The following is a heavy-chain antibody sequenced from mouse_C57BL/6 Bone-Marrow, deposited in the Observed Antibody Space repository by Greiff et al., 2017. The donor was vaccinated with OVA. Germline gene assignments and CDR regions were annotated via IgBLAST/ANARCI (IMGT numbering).Heavy chain of an antibody. J-gene: IGHJ2*01. D-gene: IGHD2-1*01. CDR2: IYPGSGNT. CDR3: AWGYGNYVGYFDY. CDR1: GYTFTDYY. Sequence: QVQLQQSGAELVRPGASVKLSCKASGYTFTDYYINWVKQRPGQGLEWIARIYPGSGNTYYNEKFKGQATLTAGKSSSTAYMQLSSLTSEDSAVYFCAWGYGNYVGYFDYWGQGTTLTVSS. V-gene: IGHV1-76*01.